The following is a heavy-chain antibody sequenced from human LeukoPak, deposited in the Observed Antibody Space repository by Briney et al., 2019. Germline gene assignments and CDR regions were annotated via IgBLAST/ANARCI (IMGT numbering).Heavy chain of an antibody. J-gene: IGHJ6*03. CDR1: GYSISSGYY. CDR2: IYHSGST. V-gene: IGHV4-38-2*02. CDR3: ARDSGYMDV. Sequence: PSETLSLTCTVSGYSISSGYYWGWIRQPPGKGLEWIGSIYHSGSTYYNPSLKSRVTISVDTSKNQFSLKLSSMTAADTAVYYCARDSGYMDVWGKGTTVTVSS.